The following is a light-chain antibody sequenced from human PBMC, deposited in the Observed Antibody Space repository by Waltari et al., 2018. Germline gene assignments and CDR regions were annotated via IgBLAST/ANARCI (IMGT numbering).Light chain of an antibody. CDR1: HDIDRW. J-gene: IGKJ4*01. CDR2: ETS. CDR3: QQANRYPRP. Sequence: DFQMTQSPSFVSASVGDRVTMTCRASHDIDRWLAWIQQKLGKAPKPLIHETSRLQSGVSSRFGGSGYGTDFTLTISSLQSEDVATYYCQQANRYPRPFGGGTRVEIK. V-gene: IGKV1-12*01.